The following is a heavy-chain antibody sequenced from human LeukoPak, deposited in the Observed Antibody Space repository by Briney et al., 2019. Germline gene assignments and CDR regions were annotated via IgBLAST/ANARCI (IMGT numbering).Heavy chain of an antibody. Sequence: SETLSLTCTVSGGSISSYYWSWIRQPPGKGLEWIGYIYYSGSTNYNPSLKSRVTISVDTSKNQFSLKLSSVTAADTAVYYRARREGGSGSYYPFDPWGQGTLVTVSS. J-gene: IGHJ5*02. CDR1: GGSISSYY. CDR2: IYYSGST. CDR3: ARREGGSGSYYPFDP. D-gene: IGHD3-10*01. V-gene: IGHV4-59*08.